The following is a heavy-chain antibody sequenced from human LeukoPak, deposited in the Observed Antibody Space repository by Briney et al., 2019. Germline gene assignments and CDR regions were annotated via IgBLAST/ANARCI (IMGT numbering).Heavy chain of an antibody. V-gene: IGHV3-30-3*01. CDR3: ATGIAVFYYFDY. J-gene: IGHJ4*02. Sequence: GGSLRLSCAASGFTFNTYVLHWVRQAPGKGLEWVAVISYDGSKKYYADSVKGRFTISRDNSKNTVYLQMNSLRPDDTAVYYCATGIAVFYYFDYWGQGTLVTVSS. CDR1: GFTFNTYV. CDR2: ISYDGSKK. D-gene: IGHD6-19*01.